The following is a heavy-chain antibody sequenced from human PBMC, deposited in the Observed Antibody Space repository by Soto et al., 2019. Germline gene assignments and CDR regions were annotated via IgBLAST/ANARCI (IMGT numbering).Heavy chain of an antibody. CDR2: INHSEST. CDR3: ARGREQLPGSTFDY. V-gene: IGHV4-34*01. D-gene: IGHD6-13*01. J-gene: IGHJ4*02. CDR1: GGSFSGYY. Sequence: QVQLQPWGAGLLKPSETLSLTCAVYGGSFSGYYWSWIRQPPGKGPEWIGEINHSESTNYNPSLKLRVTISVDTSKDPFSLKLSTLTAAATAVYYCARGREQLPGSTFDYWGKGTLVTVSS.